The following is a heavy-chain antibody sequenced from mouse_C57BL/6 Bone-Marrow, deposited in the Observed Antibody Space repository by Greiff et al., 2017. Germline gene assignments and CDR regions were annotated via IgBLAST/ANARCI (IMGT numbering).Heavy chain of an antibody. CDR1: GYAFTNYL. J-gene: IGHJ2*01. V-gene: IGHV1-54*01. CDR2: INPGSGGT. Sequence: VQLQQSGAELVRPGTSVKVSCKASGYAFTNYLIEWVKQRPGQGLEWIGVINPGSGGTNYNEKFKGKATLTADKSSSTAYMQLSSLTSADSAVXVCARVGGLLRDYMDYWGQGTTLTVSS. CDR3: ARVGGLLRDYMDY. D-gene: IGHD1-1*01.